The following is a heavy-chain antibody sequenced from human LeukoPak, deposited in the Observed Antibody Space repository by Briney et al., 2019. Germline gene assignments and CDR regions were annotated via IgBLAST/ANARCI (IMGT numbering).Heavy chain of an antibody. D-gene: IGHD6-13*01. CDR2: IYTSGST. Sequence: SETLSLTCTVSGGSIGRYYWSWIRQPAGKGLEWIGSIYTSGSTNYNPSLKSRVTISVDTSKNQFSLKLSSVTAADTAVYYCARELLSSWDYWGQGTLVTVSS. J-gene: IGHJ4*02. CDR3: ARELLSSWDY. CDR1: GGSIGRYY. V-gene: IGHV4-4*07.